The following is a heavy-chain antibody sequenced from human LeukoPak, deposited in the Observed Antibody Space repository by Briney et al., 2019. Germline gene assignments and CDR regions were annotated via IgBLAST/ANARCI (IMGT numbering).Heavy chain of an antibody. J-gene: IGHJ6*02. CDR1: GFTFSSYG. Sequence: GRSLRLSCAASGFTFSSYGMHWVRQAPGKGLEWVAVISYDGSNKYYADSVKGRFTISRDNSKNTLYLQMNSLRAEDTAVYYCARDRGYSSGWYLGYYYYYGMDVWGQGTTVTVSS. CDR3: ARDRGYSSGWYLGYYYYYGMDV. V-gene: IGHV3-30*03. CDR2: ISYDGSNK. D-gene: IGHD6-19*01.